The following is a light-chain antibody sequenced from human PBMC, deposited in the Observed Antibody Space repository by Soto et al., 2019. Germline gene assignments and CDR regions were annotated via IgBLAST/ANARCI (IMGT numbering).Light chain of an antibody. CDR1: QSVRNN. Sequence: EIVTTQSPATLSVSPGETATLSCRASQSVRNNLAWYQQKPGQAPRLLIYGASTRATGIPARFSGSGSGTDFTLTISSLRSEDFAVYYCQQYNNWPWTFGQGTKVDIK. CDR3: QQYNNWPWT. J-gene: IGKJ1*01. V-gene: IGKV3-15*01. CDR2: GAS.